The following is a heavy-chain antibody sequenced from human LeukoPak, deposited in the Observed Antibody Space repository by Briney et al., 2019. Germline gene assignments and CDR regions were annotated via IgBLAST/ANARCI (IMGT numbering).Heavy chain of an antibody. CDR2: IYTSGST. D-gene: IGHD4-11*01. CDR3: ARDPRATVTTSYYMDV. J-gene: IGHJ6*03. V-gene: IGHV4-4*07. Sequence: SETLSLTCTVAGGSISSYYWSWIRQPAGKGLEWIGRIYTSGSTNYNPSLKRRVTMSVDTSKNQFSLKLSSVTAADTAVYYCARDPRATVTTSYYMDVWGKGTTVTVSS. CDR1: GGSISSYY.